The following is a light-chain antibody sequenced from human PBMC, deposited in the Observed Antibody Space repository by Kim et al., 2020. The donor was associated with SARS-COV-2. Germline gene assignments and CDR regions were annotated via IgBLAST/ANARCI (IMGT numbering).Light chain of an antibody. CDR3: SSYTSSSTFV. J-gene: IGLJ2*01. V-gene: IGLV2-14*04. Sequence: GQSVTISSTGTSSDVGGYNYVSWYPQHPGKAPKLMIYDVSKRPSGVSNRFSGSKSGNTASLTISGLQAEDEADYYCSSYTSSSTFVFGGGTKLTVL. CDR2: DVS. CDR1: SSDVGGYNY.